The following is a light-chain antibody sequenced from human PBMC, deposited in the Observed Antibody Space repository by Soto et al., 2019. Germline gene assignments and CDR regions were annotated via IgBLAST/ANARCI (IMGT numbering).Light chain of an antibody. CDR3: SSYTSASTLLYL. J-gene: IGLJ1*01. V-gene: IGLV2-14*01. CDR1: SSDVGGYNY. CDR2: GVT. Sequence: QSALTQPASVSVSPGQSSTIACTGTSSDVGGYNYVAWYQQHPGIAPKLLIYGVTNRPSGVSTRFSGSKSGNTASLTISGLQAEDEADYHCSSYTSASTLLYLFGTGTKLTVL.